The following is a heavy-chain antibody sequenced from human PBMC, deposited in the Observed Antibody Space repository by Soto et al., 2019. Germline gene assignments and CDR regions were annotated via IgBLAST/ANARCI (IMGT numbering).Heavy chain of an antibody. CDR1: GGSISSSY. D-gene: IGHD3-10*02. CDR3: ARHGYYVPYWYFDL. Sequence: QVQLQESGPGLVKPSETLSLTCTVSGGSISSSYWSWIRQPPGKGLEWIGYIYYSGSPNYNPSLKSRVTISVDTSKNQFSLKLSSVTAADTAVYYCARHGYYVPYWYFDLWGRGTLVTVSS. V-gene: IGHV4-59*08. CDR2: IYYSGSP. J-gene: IGHJ2*01.